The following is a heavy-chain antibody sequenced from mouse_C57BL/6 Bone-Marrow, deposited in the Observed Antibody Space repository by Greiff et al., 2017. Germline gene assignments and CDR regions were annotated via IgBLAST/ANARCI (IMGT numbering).Heavy chain of an antibody. D-gene: IGHD1-1*01. Sequence: VKLQQPGAELVKPGASVKLSCKASGYTFTSYWMHWVKQRPGQGLEWIGMIHPNSGSTNYNEKFKSKATLTVDKSSSTAYMQLSSLTSEDSAVYYCARDYYGSYAMDYWGQGTSVTVSS. CDR1: GYTFTSYW. CDR2: IHPNSGST. CDR3: ARDYYGSYAMDY. V-gene: IGHV1-64*01. J-gene: IGHJ4*01.